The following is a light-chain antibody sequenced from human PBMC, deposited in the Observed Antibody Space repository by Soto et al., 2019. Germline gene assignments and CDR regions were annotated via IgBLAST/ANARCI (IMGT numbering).Light chain of an antibody. CDR2: DVF. V-gene: IGKV1-5*01. CDR1: QSITYW. Sequence: GDRVTITCRASQSITYWLAWYQQKPGRAPKLLIYDVFNLQSGVPSRFSGSGSGTEFTLTISILQPDDSATYYCQQYHSFSFTFGQGTKLEIK. CDR3: QQYHSFSFT. J-gene: IGKJ2*01.